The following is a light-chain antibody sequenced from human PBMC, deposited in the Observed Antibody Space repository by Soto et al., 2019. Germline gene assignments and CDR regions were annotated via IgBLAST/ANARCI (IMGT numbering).Light chain of an antibody. Sequence: SYELTQPPSESVAPGETARISCGGNNVGSRSVHWYQQKPGQAPFLVIYYDSDRPSGIPERFSGSNSGNTATLIISRVEAGDEADYYCQVWEATGDQVVFGGGTKLTVL. J-gene: IGLJ2*01. CDR2: YDS. V-gene: IGLV3-21*01. CDR3: QVWEATGDQVV. CDR1: NVGSRS.